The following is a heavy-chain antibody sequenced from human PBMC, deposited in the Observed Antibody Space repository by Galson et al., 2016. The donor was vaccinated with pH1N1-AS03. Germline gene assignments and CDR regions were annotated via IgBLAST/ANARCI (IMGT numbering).Heavy chain of an antibody. J-gene: IGHJ4*02. CDR2: INAGNGNT. V-gene: IGHV1-3*01. CDR3: ARGLTYHFGSGSVF. D-gene: IGHD3-10*01. Sequence: SVKVSCKASGYTFTIYAMHWVRQAPGQRLEWMGWINAGNGNTKYSQKFQGRVTITADIFTNTAYMELSGLSSEDTAVYYCARGLTYHFGSGSVFWGQGTLVTVSS. CDR1: GYTFTIYA.